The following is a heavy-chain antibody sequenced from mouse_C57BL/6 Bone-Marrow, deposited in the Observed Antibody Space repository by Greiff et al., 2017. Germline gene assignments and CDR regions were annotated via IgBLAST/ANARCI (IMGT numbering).Heavy chain of an antibody. CDR1: GYTFTSYW. D-gene: IGHD1-1*01. CDR3: SRGITTVVAHYSAMDY. V-gene: IGHV1-55*01. CDR2: IYPGSGST. Sequence: QVQLQQSGAELVKPGASVKMSCKASGYTFTSYWITWVKQRPGQGLEWIGDIYPGSGSTNYNEKFKSKATLTVDTSSSTAYMQLSSLPSEDSAVYYCSRGITTVVAHYSAMDYWGQGTSVTVSS. J-gene: IGHJ4*01.